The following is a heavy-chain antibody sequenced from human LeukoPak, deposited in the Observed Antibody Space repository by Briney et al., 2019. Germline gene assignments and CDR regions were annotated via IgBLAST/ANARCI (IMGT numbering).Heavy chain of an antibody. D-gene: IGHD6-13*01. CDR1: GDSISSSSDY. V-gene: IGHV4-39*01. Sequence: SETLSLTCTVSGDSISSSSDYWGWIRQPPGKGLEWIGTIYYSGSTYYNPSLRSRVTISVDTSKNQFFLKLSSVTAADTAVYYCARHTGYSSTIDYWGQGTLVTVSS. J-gene: IGHJ4*02. CDR3: ARHTGYSSTIDY. CDR2: IYYSGST.